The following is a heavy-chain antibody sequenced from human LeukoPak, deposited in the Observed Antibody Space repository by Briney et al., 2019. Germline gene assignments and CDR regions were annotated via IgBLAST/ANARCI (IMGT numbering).Heavy chain of an antibody. CDR3: ARIYHSSEDY. D-gene: IGHD3-22*01. CDR2: INPNSGGT. V-gene: IGHV1-2*02. Sequence: ASVKVSCKASGYIFTGYYMHWVRQAPGQGLEWMGWINPNSGGTNYAQKFQGRVTLTRDTSISTAYMELSRLRSDDTAVYYCARIYHSSEDYWGQGTLVTVSS. J-gene: IGHJ4*02. CDR1: GYIFTGYY.